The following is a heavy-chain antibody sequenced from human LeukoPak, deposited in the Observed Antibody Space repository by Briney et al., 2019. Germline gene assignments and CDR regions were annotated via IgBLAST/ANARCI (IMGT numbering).Heavy chain of an antibody. CDR3: ARHPLSGYYDY. J-gene: IGHJ4*02. V-gene: IGHV4-39*01. Sequence: PSETLSLTCTVSGGSISSSSYYWGWIRQPPGKGLEWIGSIYYSGSTYYNPSLKSRVTISVDTSKNQFSLKLSSVTAADTAVYYCARHPLSGYYDYWGQGTLVTVSS. D-gene: IGHD3-22*01. CDR1: GGSISSSSYY. CDR2: IYYSGST.